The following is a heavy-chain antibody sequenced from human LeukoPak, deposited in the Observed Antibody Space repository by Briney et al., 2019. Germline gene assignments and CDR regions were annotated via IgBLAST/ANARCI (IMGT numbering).Heavy chain of an antibody. CDR1: GFTFSSYW. Sequence: GGSLRLSCAASGFTFSSYWMSWVRQAPGKGLEWVANIKQDGSEKYYVDSVKGRFTISRDNAKNSLYLQMNSLRAEDTAVYYCARGGITMVRGVIMWNWGQGTLVTVSS. J-gene: IGHJ4*02. V-gene: IGHV3-7*01. D-gene: IGHD3-10*01. CDR3: ARGGITMVRGVIMWN. CDR2: IKQDGSEK.